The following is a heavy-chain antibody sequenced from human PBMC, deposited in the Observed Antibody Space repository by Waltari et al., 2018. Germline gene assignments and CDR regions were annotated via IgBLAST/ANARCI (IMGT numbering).Heavy chain of an antibody. CDR3: ARHGTRITMTSSFEY. J-gene: IGHJ4*02. CDR1: GYSIRSGYY. D-gene: IGHD3-3*01. V-gene: IGHV4-38-2*01. CDR2: IYHIGRT. Sequence: QVQLQESGPGLVKPSETLSLTCVVSGYSIRSGYYWGWIRQPPGKGLERIGSIYHIGRTYYNPSLKSRVTISVDTSKNQFSLKLSSVTAADTAVYYCARHGTRITMTSSFEYWGQGTLVTVSS.